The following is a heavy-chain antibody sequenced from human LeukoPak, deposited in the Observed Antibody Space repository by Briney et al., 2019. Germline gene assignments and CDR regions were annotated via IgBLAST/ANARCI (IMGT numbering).Heavy chain of an antibody. CDR1: GFTFGSYG. CDR2: IRYDGSDK. J-gene: IGHJ6*03. Sequence: PGGSLRLSCEASGFTFGSYGLHWVRQAPGKGLQWVAFIRYDGSDKYYADSVKGRFTISRDNARNSLYLQMNSLRVEDTAVYYCARDPYSGNYGDYYYYYMDVWGKGTTVTISS. CDR3: ARDPYSGNYGDYYYYYMDV. D-gene: IGHD1-26*01. V-gene: IGHV3-30*02.